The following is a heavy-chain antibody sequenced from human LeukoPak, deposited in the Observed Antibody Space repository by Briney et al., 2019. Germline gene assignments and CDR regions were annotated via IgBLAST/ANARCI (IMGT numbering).Heavy chain of an antibody. J-gene: IGHJ4*02. V-gene: IGHV3-21*01. CDR3: ARIRANYYDSSRSFDY. D-gene: IGHD3-22*01. CDR2: ISSSSSYI. Sequence: GGSLRLSCAASGFTFSSYSMKWVRQAPGKGLEWVSSISSSSSYIYYADSVKGRFTISRDNAKNSLYLQMNSLRAEDTAVYYCARIRANYYDSSRSFDYWGQGTLVTVSS. CDR1: GFTFSSYS.